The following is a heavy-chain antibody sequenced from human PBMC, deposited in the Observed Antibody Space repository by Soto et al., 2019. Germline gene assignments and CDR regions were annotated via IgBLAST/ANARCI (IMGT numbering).Heavy chain of an antibody. CDR3: ARVPMVRGVIGGRTFDY. V-gene: IGHV1-46*01. CDR1: GYTFTSYY. J-gene: IGHJ4*02. CDR2: INPSGGST. Sequence: QVQLVQSGAEVKKPGASVEVSCKASGYTFTSYYMHWVRQAPGQGLEWMGIINPSGGSTSYAQKFQGRVTMTRDTSTSTVYMELSSLRSEDTAVYYCARVPMVRGVIGGRTFDYWGQGTLVTVSS. D-gene: IGHD3-10*01.